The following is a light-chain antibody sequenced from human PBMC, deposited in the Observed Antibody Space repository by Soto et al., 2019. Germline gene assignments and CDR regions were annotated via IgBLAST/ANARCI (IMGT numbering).Light chain of an antibody. CDR3: QQYDDLVT. CDR1: DNIDTW. V-gene: IGKV1-33*01. CDR2: DAS. J-gene: IGKJ5*01. Sequence: DIQMTQSPSTVSASVGDRVAITCRASDNIDTWVAWYQQKPGEAPKLLIYDASNLETGVPSRFSGSGSGTDFTFTISSLQPEDIATYYCQQYDDLVTFGQGTRLEIK.